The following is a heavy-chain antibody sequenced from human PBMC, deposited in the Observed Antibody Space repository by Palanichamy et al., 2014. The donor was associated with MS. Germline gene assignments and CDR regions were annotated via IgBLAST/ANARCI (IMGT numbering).Heavy chain of an antibody. D-gene: IGHD4-11*01. CDR3: ARERSTVSPRRPADV. Sequence: EVQLVESGGGLVQPGGSLRLSCAASGFSFSNYWMSWVRQAPGKGLEWVANINQDGSEKYYVDSVKGLFTISRDNAQNSLYLQMNSLRAEDTAVYYCARERSTVSPRRPADVWGKGTTVTVSS. V-gene: IGHV3-7*03. CDR1: GFSFSNYW. J-gene: IGHJ6*04. CDR2: INQDGSEK.